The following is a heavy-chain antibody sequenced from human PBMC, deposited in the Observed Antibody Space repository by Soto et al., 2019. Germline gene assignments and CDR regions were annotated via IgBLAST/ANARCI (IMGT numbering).Heavy chain of an antibody. D-gene: IGHD3-16*02. CDR1: GFTFSSFS. CDR3: AKTTRLYRNGMDV. Sequence: GGSLRLSCAASGFTFSSFSMSWVRQAPGKGLEWVSAISGGGGGTDYADSVEGRFSISRDNSKNTLFLQMNSLRAEDTAIYYCAKTTRLYRNGMDVWGQGTTVTVSS. J-gene: IGHJ6*02. V-gene: IGHV3-23*01. CDR2: ISGGGGGT.